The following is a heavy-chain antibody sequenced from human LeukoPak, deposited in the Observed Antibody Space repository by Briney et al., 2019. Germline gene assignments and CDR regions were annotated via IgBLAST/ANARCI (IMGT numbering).Heavy chain of an antibody. V-gene: IGHV3-66*02. Sequence: GRSLRLFCAASAFTVSINYMRWVRQAPGGGLGWVLVIYSGGSTYYAASVKGRFTISRDNSKNTLYLQMNSLRAEDTAVYYCARGYGDYEPDAFDIWGQGTMVTVSS. D-gene: IGHD4-17*01. CDR2: IYSGGST. J-gene: IGHJ3*02. CDR1: AFTVSINY. CDR3: ARGYGDYEPDAFDI.